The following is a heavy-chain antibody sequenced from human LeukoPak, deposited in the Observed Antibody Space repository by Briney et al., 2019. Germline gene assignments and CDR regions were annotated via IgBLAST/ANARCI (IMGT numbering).Heavy chain of an antibody. D-gene: IGHD3-3*01. CDR2: ISGNGDTT. Sequence: GGSLRLSCAGSGFTFSNYAMSWVRQAPGKGLEWVSVISGNGDTTYYADSVKGRFTISRDNSQNTLYLQMNSLRAEDTAIYSCAKDYRGSGYFFDVWGQGTMVAVSS. V-gene: IGHV3-23*01. CDR1: GFTFSNYA. J-gene: IGHJ3*01. CDR3: AKDYRGSGYFFDV.